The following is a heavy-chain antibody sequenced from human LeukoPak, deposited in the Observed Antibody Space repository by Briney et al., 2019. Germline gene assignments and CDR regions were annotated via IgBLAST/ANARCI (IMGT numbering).Heavy chain of an antibody. V-gene: IGHV4-34*01. CDR2: INHSGST. CDR3: ARGSAGRYSDY. CDR1: GGSFSGYY. J-gene: IGHJ4*02. Sequence: SETLSLTCAVYGGSFSGYYWSWIRQPPGKGLEWIGEINHSGSTNYNPSLKSRVTISVDTSKNQFSLKLSSVTAADTAVYYCARGSAGRYSDYWGQGTLVTVSS. D-gene: IGHD3-10*01.